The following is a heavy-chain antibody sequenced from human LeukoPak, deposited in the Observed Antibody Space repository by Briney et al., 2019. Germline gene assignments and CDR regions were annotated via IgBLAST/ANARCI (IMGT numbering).Heavy chain of an antibody. CDR2: ISYDGSNK. CDR1: GFTFSSYA. CDR3: AREGPSGDYVSGYGMDV. Sequence: PGGSLRLSCAASGFTFSSYAMHWVRQAPGKGLGWVAVISYDGSNKYYADSVKGRFAISRDNSKNTLYLQMNSLRAEDTAVYYCAREGPSGDYVSGYGMDVWGQGTTVTVSS. D-gene: IGHD4-17*01. V-gene: IGHV3-30*09. J-gene: IGHJ6*02.